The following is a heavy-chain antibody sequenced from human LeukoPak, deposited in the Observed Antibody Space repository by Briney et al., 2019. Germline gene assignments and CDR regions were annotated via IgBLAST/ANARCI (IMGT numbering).Heavy chain of an antibody. J-gene: IGHJ5*02. Sequence: GGSLRLSCEASGFPFSNYYMTWVRQAPGKGLEWVASIRQDGSDTYYGDSVKGRFTVSRDNDKNSLFLEMNSLRGDDTAVYYCTRGENQSGGELWLDPWGQGTLVTVSS. CDR3: TRGENQSGGELWLDP. CDR1: GFPFSNYY. V-gene: IGHV3-7*01. CDR2: IRQDGSDT. D-gene: IGHD2-21*01.